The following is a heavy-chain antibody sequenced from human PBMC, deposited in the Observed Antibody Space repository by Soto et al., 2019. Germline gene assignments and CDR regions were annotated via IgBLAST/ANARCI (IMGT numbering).Heavy chain of an antibody. Sequence: QVHLVQSGAEVKKPGASVKVSCKASGYTFTSYGITWVRQAPGQGLEWMGWISAHNGNTDYAQKLQGRVIVTRDTSTSTAYMERRSLRSDDTAVYYCARGRYGDYWGQGALVTVSS. CDR1: GYTFTSYG. J-gene: IGHJ4*02. V-gene: IGHV1-18*01. CDR3: ARGRYGDY. D-gene: IGHD1-1*01. CDR2: ISAHNGNT.